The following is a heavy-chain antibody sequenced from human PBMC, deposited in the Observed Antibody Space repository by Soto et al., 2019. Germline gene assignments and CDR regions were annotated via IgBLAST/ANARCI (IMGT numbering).Heavy chain of an antibody. CDR3: ARYPCSHLRP. CDR1: GGSVSSGSYY. Sequence: QVQLQESGPGLVKPSETLSLTCSVSGGSVSSGSYYWNWIRQPPGKGLEWIGYISYSGSTNYNASLKSRVSISLDTSKNQCSLNLSSLTAADTAEEYCARYPCSHLRPCGHGTLVTVSS. J-gene: IGHJ5*02. CDR2: ISYSGST. D-gene: IGHD4-17*01. V-gene: IGHV4-61*01.